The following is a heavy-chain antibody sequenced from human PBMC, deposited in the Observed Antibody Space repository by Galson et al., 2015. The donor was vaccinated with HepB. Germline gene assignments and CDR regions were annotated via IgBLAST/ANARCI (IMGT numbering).Heavy chain of an antibody. V-gene: IGHV1-46*03. Sequence: SVKVSCKASGYTFTNYYVSWVRQAPGQGLEWIGLINPLGGSTVYADQFQDRVTMTSDTSTDTAYLESNRLRLDDTAIYYCAVVVFGYFDYWGQGTLVTVSS. J-gene: IGHJ4*02. D-gene: IGHD3-22*01. CDR1: GYTFTNYY. CDR2: INPLGGST. CDR3: AVVVFGYFDY.